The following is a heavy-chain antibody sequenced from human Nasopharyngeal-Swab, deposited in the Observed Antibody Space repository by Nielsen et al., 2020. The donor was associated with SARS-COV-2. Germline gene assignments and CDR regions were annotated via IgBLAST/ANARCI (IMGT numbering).Heavy chain of an antibody. V-gene: IGHV3-9*01. CDR2: ISWTSGSI. J-gene: IGHJ5*02. CDR3: AKDGLDYDSSGYYYGWFDP. D-gene: IGHD3-22*01. CDR1: GFTFDDYA. Sequence: SLKISCAASGFTFDDYAMHWVRQAPGKGLEWVSGISWTSGSIGYADSVKGRFTISRDNAKNSLYLQMNSLRAEDTALYYCAKDGLDYDSSGYYYGWFDPWGQGTLVTVSS.